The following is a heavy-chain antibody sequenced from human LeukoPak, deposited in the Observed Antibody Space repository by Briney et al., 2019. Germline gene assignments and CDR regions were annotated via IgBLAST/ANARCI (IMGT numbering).Heavy chain of an antibody. J-gene: IGHJ3*02. Sequence: PGRSLRLSCAASGFTFSSYAMHWVRQAPGKGLEWVTVISYDGSNKYYTDSVKGRFTISRDNSKNTLYLQMNSLRAEDTAVYYCAREFGTMIVVVTPGAFDIWGQGTMVTVSS. CDR1: GFTFSSYA. D-gene: IGHD3-22*01. CDR3: AREFGTMIVVVTPGAFDI. V-gene: IGHV3-30-3*01. CDR2: ISYDGSNK.